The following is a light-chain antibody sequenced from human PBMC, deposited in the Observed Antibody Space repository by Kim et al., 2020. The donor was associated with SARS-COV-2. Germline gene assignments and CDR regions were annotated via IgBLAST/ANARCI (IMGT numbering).Light chain of an antibody. CDR1: SSNIGVYKF. CDR3: SSYAGRQNLV. CDR2: EDN. V-gene: IGLV2-8*01. Sequence: GQSVTGSCTGTSSNIGVYKFVDWYQQHQGKAPKGMIYEDNKRPTGVPDRFSDSKSGNTASLTVSGLQAKDEADYYCSSYAGRQNLVFGGGTQLTVL. J-gene: IGLJ2*01.